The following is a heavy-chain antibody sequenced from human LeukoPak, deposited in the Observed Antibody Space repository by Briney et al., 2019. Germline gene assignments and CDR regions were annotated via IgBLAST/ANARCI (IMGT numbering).Heavy chain of an antibody. V-gene: IGHV4-39*01. CDR3: ARHGRYCGGDCSDAFDI. J-gene: IGHJ3*02. CDR2: IYYSGST. CDR1: GGSFSGYY. D-gene: IGHD2-21*01. Sequence: SETLSLTCAVCGGSFSGYYWSWIRQPPGKGLEWIGSIYYSGSTYYNPSLKSRVTISVDTSKNQFSLKLSSVTAADTAVYYCARHGRYCGGDCSDAFDIWGQGTMVTVSS.